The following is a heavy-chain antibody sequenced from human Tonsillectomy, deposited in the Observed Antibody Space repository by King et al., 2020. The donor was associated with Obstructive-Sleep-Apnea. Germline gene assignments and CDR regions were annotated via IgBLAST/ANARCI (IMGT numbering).Heavy chain of an antibody. J-gene: IGHJ4*02. V-gene: IGHV3-30*18. CDR2: ISYDGSNK. CDR1: GFTFSSYG. Sequence: VQLVESGGGVVQPGRSLRLSCAASGFTFSSYGMHWVRQAPGKGLEWVAVISYDGSNKYYADSVKGRFTISRDNSKNTLYLQMNSLRAEDTAVYYCAKVDYYGSGSYYNFMPGGYWGQGTLVTVSS. D-gene: IGHD3-10*01. CDR3: AKVDYYGSGSYYNFMPGGY.